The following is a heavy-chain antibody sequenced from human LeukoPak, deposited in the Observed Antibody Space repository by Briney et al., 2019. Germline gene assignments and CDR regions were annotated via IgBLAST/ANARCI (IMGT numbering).Heavy chain of an antibody. CDR3: TTAVRITGFDC. CDR2: IKRKTDGGTT. J-gene: IGHJ4*02. Sequence: GGSLRLSCAASGFTFKHAWMSWVRQAPGKGLEWVGRIKRKTDGGTTDYPAPVKGRFTVSRDDSINTLYLQMNSLKTEDTGVYYCTTAVRITGFDCWGQGTLVTVSS. D-gene: IGHD3-16*01. CDR1: GFTFKHAW. V-gene: IGHV3-15*01.